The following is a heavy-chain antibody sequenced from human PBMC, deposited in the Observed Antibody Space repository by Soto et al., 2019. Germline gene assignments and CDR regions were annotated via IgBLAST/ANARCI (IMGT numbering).Heavy chain of an antibody. J-gene: IGHJ5*02. CDR2: ISASGSGT. CDR1: GFTFTSYA. V-gene: IGHV3-23*01. Sequence: EVQLLESGGGLVQPGGSLRLSCAASGFTFTSYAMSWVRQAPGKGLEWVSIISASGSGTYYEDSVKGRFTISRDNSKNXLXLQMXXLXXXXTXXXXCAXXXXXXXXXXXXFXXXGQGTLVTVSS. CDR3: AXXXXXXXXXXXXFXX.